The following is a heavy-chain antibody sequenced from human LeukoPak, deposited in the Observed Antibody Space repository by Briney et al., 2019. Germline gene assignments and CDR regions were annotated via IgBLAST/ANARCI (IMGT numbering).Heavy chain of an antibody. J-gene: IGHJ3*02. V-gene: IGHV3-48*03. Sequence: PGGSLRLSCAASGFSFSNYEMKWVRQAPGKGLEWVSYISSSGSTTYYADSVKGRFTISRDNAKDSLYLQMNSLRDEDTALYYCARPYMVRGADAFDIWGQGTMVTVSS. CDR2: ISSSGSTT. D-gene: IGHD3-10*01. CDR1: GFSFSNYE. CDR3: ARPYMVRGADAFDI.